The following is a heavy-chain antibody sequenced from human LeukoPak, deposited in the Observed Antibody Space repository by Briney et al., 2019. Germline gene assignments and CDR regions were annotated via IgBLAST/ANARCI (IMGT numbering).Heavy chain of an antibody. CDR3: ARDPQSYNYYDSSGYYYPL. J-gene: IGHJ4*02. CDR1: GGSISSGSYY. CDR2: IYSGGST. D-gene: IGHD3-22*01. Sequence: PSETLSLTCTVSGGSISSGSYYWTWIRQNPGKGLEWVSVIYSGGSTYYADSVKGRFTISRDNSKNTLYLQMNSLRAEDTAVYYCARDPQSYNYYDSSGYYYPLWGQGTLVTVSS. V-gene: IGHV3-66*01.